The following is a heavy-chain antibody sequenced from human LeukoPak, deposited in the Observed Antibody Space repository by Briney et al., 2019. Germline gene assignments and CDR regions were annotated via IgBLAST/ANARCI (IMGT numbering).Heavy chain of an antibody. CDR2: INPRGGST. Sequence: ASVKVSCKASGYTFTSYYMHWVRQAPGQGLEWMGIINPRGGSTSYAQKFQGRVTMTRDTSTSTVYMELSSLRSEDTAVYYCARAGVVVVVAASPYYFDYWGQGTLVTVSS. CDR1: GYTFTSYY. V-gene: IGHV1-46*01. D-gene: IGHD2-15*01. J-gene: IGHJ4*02. CDR3: ARAGVVVVVAASPYYFDY.